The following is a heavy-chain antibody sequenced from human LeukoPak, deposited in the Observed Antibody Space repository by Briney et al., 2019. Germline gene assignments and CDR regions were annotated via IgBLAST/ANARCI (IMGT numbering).Heavy chain of an antibody. D-gene: IGHD3-22*01. Sequence: GESLKISCKGSGYSFTNYWIGWVRQMPAKGLEWMGIIHPADSDTRYSPSFQGQVTISVDKSISTAYLQWSSLKASDTAMYYCARPRPYYDSSGGAYHFDHWGQGTLVTVSS. CDR3: ARPRPYYDSSGGAYHFDH. V-gene: IGHV5-51*01. J-gene: IGHJ4*02. CDR2: IHPADSDT. CDR1: GYSFTNYW.